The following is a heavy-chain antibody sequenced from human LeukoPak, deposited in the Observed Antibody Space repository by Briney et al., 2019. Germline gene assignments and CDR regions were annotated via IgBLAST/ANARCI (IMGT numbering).Heavy chain of an antibody. CDR1: GYSFTTYW. Sequence: LWESLKISCKASGYSFTTYWIGWVRQMPGKGLEWMGIIYPGDSDTRYSPSFQGQVTISADKSISTAYLQWSSLKASDTAMYYCARLPFLEWLPPDYWGQGTLVTVSS. CDR3: ARLPFLEWLPPDY. J-gene: IGHJ4*02. CDR2: IYPGDSDT. D-gene: IGHD3-3*01. V-gene: IGHV5-51*01.